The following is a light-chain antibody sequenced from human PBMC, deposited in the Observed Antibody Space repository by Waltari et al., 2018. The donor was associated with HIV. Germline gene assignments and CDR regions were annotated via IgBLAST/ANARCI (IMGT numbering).Light chain of an antibody. CDR2: DVS. J-gene: IGLJ2*01. V-gene: IGLV2-14*03. CDR3: SSYTSSSNVV. Sequence: QSALTQPASVSGSPGQSITISCTGTSSDVGGYNYVSWYQQHPGNAPKLMIYDVSNRPSGVSNPFSGSKSGNTASLTISGLQAEDEADYYCSSYTSSSNVVFGGGTKLTVL. CDR1: SSDVGGYNY.